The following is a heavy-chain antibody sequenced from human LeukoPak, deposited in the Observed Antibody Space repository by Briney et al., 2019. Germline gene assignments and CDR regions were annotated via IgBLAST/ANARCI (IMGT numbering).Heavy chain of an antibody. CDR3: ARIPSSITIFGVVTPYFDY. J-gene: IGHJ4*02. V-gene: IGHV1-2*02. Sequence: ASVKVSCKASGYTFTGYYMHWVRQAPGQGLEWMGWINPNSGGTNYAQKFQGRVTMTRDTSISTAYMELSRLRSDDTAVYYCARIPSSITIFGVVTPYFDYWGQGTLVTVSS. CDR2: INPNSGGT. D-gene: IGHD3-3*01. CDR1: GYTFTGYY.